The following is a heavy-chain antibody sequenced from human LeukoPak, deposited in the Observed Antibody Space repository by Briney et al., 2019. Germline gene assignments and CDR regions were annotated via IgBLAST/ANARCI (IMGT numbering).Heavy chain of an antibody. CDR1: GFSYSSYD. D-gene: IGHD1-14*01. Sequence: GGSLRLSCAASGFSYSSYDMHWVRQAPGKGLEWVAIIWFDGSDKYYGDSVKGRFTISRDNSKNTLYLQMNSLRVEDTAVYYCARDLNREDFDYWGQGTLVAVSS. J-gene: IGHJ4*02. CDR2: IWFDGSDK. V-gene: IGHV3-33*01. CDR3: ARDLNREDFDY.